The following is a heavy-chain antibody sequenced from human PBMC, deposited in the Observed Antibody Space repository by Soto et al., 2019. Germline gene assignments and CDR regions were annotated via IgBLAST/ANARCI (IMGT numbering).Heavy chain of an antibody. J-gene: IGHJ6*03. V-gene: IGHV3-66*01. CDR2: IYSGGST. CDR3: ARDDYSYYSSYMDV. Sequence: GGSLRLSCAASGFTVSSNYMSWVRQAPGKGLEWVSVIYSGGSTYYADSVKGRFTISRDNSKNTLYLQMNSLRAEDTAVYYCARDDYSYYSSYMDVCGKGTTVTVSS. D-gene: IGHD3-16*01. CDR1: GFTVSSNY.